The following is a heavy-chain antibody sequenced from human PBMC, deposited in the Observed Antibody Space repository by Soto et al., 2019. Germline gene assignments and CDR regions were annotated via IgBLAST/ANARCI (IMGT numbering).Heavy chain of an antibody. CDR3: AKDLKVSGGFHGSLNYYYGMDV. V-gene: IGHV3-30*18. D-gene: IGHD3-10*01. CDR1: GFSFSNHG. Sequence: LRLSCAASGFSFSNHGMQWVRQSPGKGLEWVAVISYDGNVKYYTDSVKGRFTISRDNSQSTLFLQMDSLRPEDAAVYYCAKDLKVSGGFHGSLNYYYGMDVWGQGTTVTVSS. CDR2: ISYDGNVK. J-gene: IGHJ6*02.